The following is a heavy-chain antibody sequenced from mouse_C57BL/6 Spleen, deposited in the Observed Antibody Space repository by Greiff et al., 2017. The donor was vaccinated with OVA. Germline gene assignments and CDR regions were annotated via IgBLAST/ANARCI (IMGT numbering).Heavy chain of an antibody. V-gene: IGHV1-26*01. Sequence: EVQLQQSGPELVKPGASVKISCKASGYTFTDYYMNWVKQSHGKSLEWIGDINPNNGGTSYNQKFKGKATLTVDKSSSTAYMELRSLTSEDSAVYYCVSGGGTYFDYWGQGTTLTVSS. CDR1: GYTFTDYY. CDR2: INPNNGGT. CDR3: VSGGGTYFDY. D-gene: IGHD4-1*01. J-gene: IGHJ2*01.